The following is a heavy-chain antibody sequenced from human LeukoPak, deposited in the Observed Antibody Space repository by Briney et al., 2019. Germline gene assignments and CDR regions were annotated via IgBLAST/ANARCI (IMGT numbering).Heavy chain of an antibody. Sequence: ASVKVSCKASGYTFTGYYMHWVRQAPGQGLEWMGWINPNSGGTKYAQKFQGRVTMTRDTSISTAYMELSRLRSDDTAVYYCAKDQVVVPAATRYYYCGMDVWGQGTTVTVSS. CDR1: GYTFTGYY. CDR2: INPNSGGT. V-gene: IGHV1-2*02. J-gene: IGHJ6*02. D-gene: IGHD2-2*01. CDR3: AKDQVVVPAATRYYYCGMDV.